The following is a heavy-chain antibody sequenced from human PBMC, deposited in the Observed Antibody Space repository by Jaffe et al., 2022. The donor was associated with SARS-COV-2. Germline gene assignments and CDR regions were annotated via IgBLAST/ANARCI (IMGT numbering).Heavy chain of an antibody. V-gene: IGHV1-2*02. D-gene: IGHD3-22*01. Sequence: QVQLVQSGAEVKKPGASVKVSCKASGYTFTGYYVHWVRQAPGQGLEWMGWINPNSGATNYAQKFQGRVTMTRDTSISTAYMELSRLRSDDTAVYYCARDRYVPYYYDTSGYYYNWFDPWGQGTLVTVSS. CDR1: GYTFTGYY. J-gene: IGHJ5*02. CDR2: INPNSGAT. CDR3: ARDRYVPYYYDTSGYYYNWFDP.